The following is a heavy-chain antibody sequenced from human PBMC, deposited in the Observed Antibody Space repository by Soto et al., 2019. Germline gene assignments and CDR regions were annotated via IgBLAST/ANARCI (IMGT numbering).Heavy chain of an antibody. V-gene: IGHV3-21*01. CDR2: ISSSSSYI. D-gene: IGHD7-27*01. Sequence: GGSLRLSCAASGFTFSSYSMNWVRQAPGKGLEWVSSISSSSSYIYYADSVKGRFTISRDNAKNSLYLQMNSLGAEDTAVYYCARDPQTGEFDYWGQGTLVTVSS. CDR1: GFTFSSYS. CDR3: ARDPQTGEFDY. J-gene: IGHJ4*02.